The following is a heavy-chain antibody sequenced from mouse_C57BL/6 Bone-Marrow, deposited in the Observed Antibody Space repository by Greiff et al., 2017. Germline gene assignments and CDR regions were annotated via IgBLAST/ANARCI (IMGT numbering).Heavy chain of an antibody. CDR2: IYPRSGST. D-gene: IGHD2-1*01. J-gene: IGHJ4*01. V-gene: IGHV1-81*01. CDR1: GYTFTSYG. Sequence: QVQLKQSGAELARPGASVKLSCKASGYTFTSYGISWVKQRTGQGLEWIGEIYPRSGSTYYNEKFKGKATLTADKSSSTAYMELRRLTSGDSAVYILRSVIYDVFDGVELYAMDYWGQGTSVTDSA. CDR3: RSVIYDVFDGVELYAMDY.